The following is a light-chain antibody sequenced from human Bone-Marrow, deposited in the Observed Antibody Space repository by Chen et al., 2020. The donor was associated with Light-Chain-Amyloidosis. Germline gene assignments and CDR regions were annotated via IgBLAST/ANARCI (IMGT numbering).Light chain of an antibody. J-gene: IGKJ4*01. CDR3: MQSIQLPLT. Sequence: DIVMMQTPLSLSVTPGQPASISCKSSQSLRDIKTYLYWYLQKPGQSPQLLIYEVSNRFSGVPDRVSGSGSETDFTLKISRVEAEDVGVYYCMQSIQLPLTFGGGTKVEIK. CDR2: EVS. CDR1: QSLRDIKTY. V-gene: IGKV2D-29*02.